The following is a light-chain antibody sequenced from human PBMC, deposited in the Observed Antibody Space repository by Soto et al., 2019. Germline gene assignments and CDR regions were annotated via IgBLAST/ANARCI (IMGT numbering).Light chain of an antibody. V-gene: IGKV3-20*01. Sequence: EIVLTQSPGTLSLSPGERATLSCRASQSVSSSYLAWYQHKPGQAPRLLIYGASSRAAGIPDRFSGSGSGRDFTLTISRLEPEEFAVYYCQQSGSSTGTFGQGTRVEIK. CDR3: QQSGSSTGT. CDR2: GAS. J-gene: IGKJ1*01. CDR1: QSVSSSY.